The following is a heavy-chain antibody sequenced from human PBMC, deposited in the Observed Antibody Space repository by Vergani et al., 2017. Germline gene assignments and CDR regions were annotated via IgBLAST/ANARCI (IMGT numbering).Heavy chain of an antibody. CDR1: GGSISSYY. D-gene: IGHD3-16*01. CDR3: ARAHQQGGKSIDAFDI. Sequence: QVQLQESGPGLVKPSETLSLTCTVSGGSISSYYWSWIRQPAGKGLEWIGRIYTSGSTNYNPSLKSRVTMSVDTSKNQFSLKLSSVTAADTAVYYCARAHQQGGKSIDAFDIWGQGTMITVSS. J-gene: IGHJ3*02. V-gene: IGHV4-4*07. CDR2: IYTSGST.